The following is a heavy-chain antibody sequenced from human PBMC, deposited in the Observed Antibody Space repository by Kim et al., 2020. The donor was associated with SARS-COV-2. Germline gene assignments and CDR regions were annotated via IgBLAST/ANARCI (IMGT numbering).Heavy chain of an antibody. V-gene: IGHV4-59*01. D-gene: IGHD4-17*01. CDR3: ATTRLRWSQGAFDI. CDR2: IYYSGST. CDR1: GGSISSYY. J-gene: IGHJ3*02. Sequence: SETLSLTCTVSGGSISSYYWSWIRQPPGKGLEWIGYIYYSGSTNYNPSLKSRVTISVDTSKNQFSLKLSSVTAADTAVYYCATTRLRWSQGAFDIWGQGTMVTVSS.